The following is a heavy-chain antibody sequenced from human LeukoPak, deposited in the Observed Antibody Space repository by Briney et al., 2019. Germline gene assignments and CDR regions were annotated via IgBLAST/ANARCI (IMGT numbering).Heavy chain of an antibody. V-gene: IGHV3-74*01. CDR1: GFTFSSYW. Sequence: GGSLRLSCAASGFTFSSYWMHWVRQVPGKGLVWVSRINSDGSSTSYADSVKGRFTISRDNAKNTLYVQMNSLRAEDTAAYYCSTGSGHAFDIWGRGTMVTVSS. D-gene: IGHD3-10*01. CDR2: INSDGSST. CDR3: STGSGHAFDI. J-gene: IGHJ3*02.